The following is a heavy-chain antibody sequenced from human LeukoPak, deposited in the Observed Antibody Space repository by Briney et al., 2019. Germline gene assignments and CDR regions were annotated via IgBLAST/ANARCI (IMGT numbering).Heavy chain of an antibody. CDR2: IYYSGST. Sequence: PSETLSLTCTVSGGSISSYYWSWIRQPPGKGLEWIGYIYYSGSTNYNPSLKSRVTISVDTSKNQFSLKLSSVTAADTAVYYCARAMVRGGNGMDVWGQGTTVTVSS. CDR1: GGSISSYY. V-gene: IGHV4-59*01. J-gene: IGHJ6*02. CDR3: ARAMVRGGNGMDV. D-gene: IGHD3-10*01.